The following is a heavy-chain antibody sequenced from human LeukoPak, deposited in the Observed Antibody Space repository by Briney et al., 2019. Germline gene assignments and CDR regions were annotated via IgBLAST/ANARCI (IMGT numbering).Heavy chain of an antibody. CDR2: ISGSGGST. J-gene: IGHJ3*02. Sequence: GGSLRLSCAASGFTFSSYAMSWVRQAPGKGLEWVSAISGSGGSTYYADSVKGRFTISRDNSKNTLYLQMNSLKTEDTAVYYCTTDRSVYDILTGYYHDAFDIWGQGTMVTVSS. CDR1: GFTFSSYA. D-gene: IGHD3-9*01. V-gene: IGHV3-23*01. CDR3: TTDRSVYDILTGYYHDAFDI.